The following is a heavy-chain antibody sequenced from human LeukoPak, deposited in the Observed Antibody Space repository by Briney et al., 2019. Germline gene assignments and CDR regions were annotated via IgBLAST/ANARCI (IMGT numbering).Heavy chain of an antibody. Sequence: SETLCLTCAVYGGSFSGYYWRWIRQPPGMGLEWRGEINHSGSTNYTPSRKRRVTIPVDTSKNQFSLKLSSVTAADTAVYYCASPRGEWLVRNWFDPWGQGPLVTVSS. D-gene: IGHD6-19*01. CDR1: GGSFSGYY. V-gene: IGHV4-34*01. CDR2: INHSGST. J-gene: IGHJ5*02. CDR3: ASPRGEWLVRNWFDP.